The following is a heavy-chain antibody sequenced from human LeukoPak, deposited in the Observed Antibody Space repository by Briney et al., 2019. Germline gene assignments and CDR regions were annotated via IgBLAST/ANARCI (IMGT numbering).Heavy chain of an antibody. CDR1: GAFITNSHW. Sequence: SVTLSLTCAVSGAFITNSHWWSWARQPPGKGLEWIGEIYHSGTTNYNPSLKSRVTMSVDKSKNQFSLKLSSVTAADTAVYYCATYFYGEYGSYYFDYWGQGTLVTVSS. D-gene: IGHD4-17*01. V-gene: IGHV4-4*02. CDR2: IYHSGTT. J-gene: IGHJ4*02. CDR3: ATYFYGEYGSYYFDY.